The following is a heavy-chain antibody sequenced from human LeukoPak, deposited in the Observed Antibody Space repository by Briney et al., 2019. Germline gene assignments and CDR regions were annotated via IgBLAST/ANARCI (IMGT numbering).Heavy chain of an antibody. CDR2: IRADGTTK. Sequence: PGGSLRLSCVGSGLSVRDFEMNWVRQAPGKGLEWVAHIRADGTTKWYADSVRGRFNIARDNARNSLFLQMNSLRAEDTATYYCSRRFRDWGQGILVPVSS. V-gene: IGHV3-48*03. J-gene: IGHJ4*02. CDR3: SRRFRD. CDR1: GLSVRDFE. D-gene: IGHD5-24*01.